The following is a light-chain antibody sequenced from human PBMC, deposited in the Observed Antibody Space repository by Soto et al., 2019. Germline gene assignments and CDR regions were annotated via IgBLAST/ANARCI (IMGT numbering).Light chain of an antibody. Sequence: EILMTQSPGTLSVSPGERVTLSCRASQTISTNLAWYQQKPGQAPRLLIYGASTRATDAPARFSGSGSGTDFSLTISSLQSEDSAVYFCQHYNNWPRYTFGQGTKVEIK. J-gene: IGKJ2*01. CDR3: QHYNNWPRYT. V-gene: IGKV3-15*01. CDR2: GAS. CDR1: QTISTN.